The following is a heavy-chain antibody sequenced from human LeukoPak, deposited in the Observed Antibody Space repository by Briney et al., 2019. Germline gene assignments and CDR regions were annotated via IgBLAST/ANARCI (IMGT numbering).Heavy chain of an antibody. D-gene: IGHD3-22*01. CDR1: GYTFTGYY. Sequence: ASVKVSCKTSGYTFTGYYIHWVRQAPGQGLEWMGWINPNSGDTNYAQKFQGRVSMTGDTSISTAYMELSRLRSDDTAVYYCARTLVVINGAFDIWGQGTMVTVSS. J-gene: IGHJ3*02. CDR3: ARTLVVINGAFDI. CDR2: INPNSGDT. V-gene: IGHV1-2*02.